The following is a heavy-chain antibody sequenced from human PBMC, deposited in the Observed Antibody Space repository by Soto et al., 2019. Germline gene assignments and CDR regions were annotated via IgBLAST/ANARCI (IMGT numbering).Heavy chain of an antibody. D-gene: IGHD3-9*01. J-gene: IGHJ4*02. CDR2: IWYDGSNK. CDR3: ARDFYDILTGYYQNGIFDY. Sequence: GGSLRLSCAASGFTFSSYGMHWVRQAPGKGLEWVAVIWYDGSNKYYADSVKGRFTISRDNSKNTLYLQMNSLRAEDTAVYYCARDFYDILTGYYQNGIFDYWGQGTLVTVSS. V-gene: IGHV3-33*01. CDR1: GFTFSSYG.